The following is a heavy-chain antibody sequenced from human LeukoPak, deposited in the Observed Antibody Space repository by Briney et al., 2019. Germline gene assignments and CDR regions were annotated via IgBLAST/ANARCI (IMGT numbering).Heavy chain of an antibody. Sequence: PGRSLRLSCAASGFTFSSYDMHWVRQAPGKVLEWVAVISYDGSNKYYADSVKGRFTISRDNSKNTLYLQMNSLRAEDTAVYYCAKGPSSSRVYYYYGMDVWGQGTTVTVSS. CDR2: ISYDGSNK. J-gene: IGHJ6*02. V-gene: IGHV3-30*18. D-gene: IGHD6-13*01. CDR3: AKGPSSSRVYYYYGMDV. CDR1: GFTFSSYD.